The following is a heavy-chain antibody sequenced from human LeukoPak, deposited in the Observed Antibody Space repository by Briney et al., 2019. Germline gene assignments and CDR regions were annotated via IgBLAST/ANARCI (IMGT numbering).Heavy chain of an antibody. CDR1: GFTFSDYY. Sequence: PGGSLRLSCAASGFTFSDYYMSWIRQAPGKGLEWVSYISSSGSTIYYADSVKGRFTISRDNAKNSLYLQMNSLRAEDTAVYYCAKMPDYGDYFDYWGQGTLVTVSS. D-gene: IGHD4-17*01. V-gene: IGHV3-11*01. J-gene: IGHJ4*02. CDR3: AKMPDYGDYFDY. CDR2: ISSSGSTI.